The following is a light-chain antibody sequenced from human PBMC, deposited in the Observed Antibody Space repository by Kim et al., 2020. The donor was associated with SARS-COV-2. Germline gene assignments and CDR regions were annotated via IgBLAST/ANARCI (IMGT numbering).Light chain of an antibody. CDR3: AVWDDSLDGWV. V-gene: IGLV1-44*01. CDR1: TSNIGPNT. J-gene: IGLJ2*01. Sequence: QSVLTQPPSASGTPGQRVTLSCSGTTSNIGPNTVNWYQQLPGTPPKLVIYINNQRPSGIPDRFSGSKSGTSASLAISGLRSEDEGDYYCAVWDDSLDGWVFGGGTQLTVL. CDR2: INN.